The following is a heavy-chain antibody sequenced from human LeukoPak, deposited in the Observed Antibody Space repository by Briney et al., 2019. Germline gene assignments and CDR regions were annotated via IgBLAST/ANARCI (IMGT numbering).Heavy chain of an antibody. CDR3: ASASFGGARMGALSIYLDY. CDR1: GFSLTYFP. D-gene: IGHD3-16*02. V-gene: IGHV1-24*01. Sequence: ASVKVSCKVSGFSLTYFPMHWVRQAPGKGLEWMGRFDPEHGKTIYAKMFQGRVTMTGDTSGDTVYMELSSLRSEDTGVYYCASASFGGARMGALSIYLDYWGQGTLVTVSS. CDR2: FDPEHGKT. J-gene: IGHJ4*02.